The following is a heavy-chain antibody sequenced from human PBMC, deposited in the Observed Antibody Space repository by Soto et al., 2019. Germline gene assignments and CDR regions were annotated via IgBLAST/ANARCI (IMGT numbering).Heavy chain of an antibody. J-gene: IGHJ4*02. D-gene: IGHD1-26*01. Sequence: PGGYLRLSSAASGFTFSSYSINWVLKAPGKGLEWISYISSSSSRIDYAASVQGRFTISRDNAKTSLYMQMNSLRDEDTAVYYCARDRRGLQSKTSDYLGQGTLVTVCS. CDR2: ISSSSSRI. CDR1: GFTFSSYS. V-gene: IGHV3-48*02. CDR3: ARDRRGLQSKTSDY.